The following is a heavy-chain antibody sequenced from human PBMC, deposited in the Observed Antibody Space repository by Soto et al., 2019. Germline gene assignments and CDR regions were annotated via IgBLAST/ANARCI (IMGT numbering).Heavy chain of an antibody. D-gene: IGHD1-1*01. V-gene: IGHV1-46*03. J-gene: IGHJ4*02. CDR1: GYIFTTYY. CDR2: INPSTANT. CDR3: VREPRVIGTTIGFQFDH. Sequence: ASVKVSCKASGYIFTTYYMHWVRQAPGQGLEWMGIINPSTANTVYEQRFQGRVTMTRDTSTRTVYMELSGLRFEDTAVYYCVREPRVIGTTIGFQFDHWGQGTLVTVSS.